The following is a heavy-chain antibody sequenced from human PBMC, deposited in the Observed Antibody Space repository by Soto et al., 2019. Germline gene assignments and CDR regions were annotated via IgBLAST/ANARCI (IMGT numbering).Heavy chain of an antibody. CDR1: VFTFSSYS. J-gene: IGHJ6*02. CDR2: ISISSSYI. D-gene: IGHD3-3*01. V-gene: IGHV3-21*01. CDR3: ARDSEFGVVINYYYYYGMDV. Sequence: WSLRLSCAASVFTFSSYSMNWVRQAPGKGLEWVSSISISSSYIYYADSVKGRFTISRDNAKNSLYLQMNSLRAEDTAVYYCARDSEFGVVINYYYYYGMDVWGQGTTVTVSS.